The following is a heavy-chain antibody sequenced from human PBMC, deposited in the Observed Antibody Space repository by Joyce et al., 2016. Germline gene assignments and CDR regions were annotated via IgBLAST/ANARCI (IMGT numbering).Heavy chain of an antibody. CDR3: ARDISGDPGWFDP. CDR1: GGSMGNYH. CDR2: IYTSGIT. Sequence: QVQLQESVPGLVKPSETLSLTCTVSGGSMGNYHWSWIRQPAGKGLEWIGRIYTSGITNYNPSLGRRVAVSIDTSKNQFSLRLISVTAADTAVYYCARDISGDPGWFDPWGQGTLVTVSS. D-gene: IGHD4-17*01. J-gene: IGHJ5*02. V-gene: IGHV4-4*07.